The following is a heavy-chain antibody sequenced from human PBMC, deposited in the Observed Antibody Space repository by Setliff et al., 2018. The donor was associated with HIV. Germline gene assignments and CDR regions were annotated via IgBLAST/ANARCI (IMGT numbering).Heavy chain of an antibody. CDR3: ARVAGYCSSTSCSKPYDH. J-gene: IGHJ5*02. CDR1: GYTFTSYY. D-gene: IGHD2-2*01. CDR2: INPSGGST. V-gene: IGHV1-46*01. Sequence: ASVKVSCKASGYTFTSYYMHWVRQAPGQGLEWMGIINPSGGSTSYAQKFQGRVTMTRDTSTSTVYMELGSLRSEDTAVYYCARVAGYCSSTSCSKPYDHWGQGTLVTVSS.